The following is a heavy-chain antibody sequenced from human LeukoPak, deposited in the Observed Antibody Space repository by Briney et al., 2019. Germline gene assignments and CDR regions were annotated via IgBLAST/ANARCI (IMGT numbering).Heavy chain of an antibody. D-gene: IGHD1-1*01. CDR2: ISSSSSYI. CDR1: GFTFSSYS. Sequence: GGSLRLSCAASGFTFSSYSMNWVRQAPGKGLEWVSSISSSSSYIYYADSVKGRFTISRDNAKNSLYLQMNSLRAEDTAVYYCARRGERYNWNTYYMDVWGKGTTVTVSS. CDR3: ARRGERYNWNTYYMDV. J-gene: IGHJ6*03. V-gene: IGHV3-21*01.